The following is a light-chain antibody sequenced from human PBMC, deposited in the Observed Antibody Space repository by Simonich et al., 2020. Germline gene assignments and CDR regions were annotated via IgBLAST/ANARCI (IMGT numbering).Light chain of an antibody. CDR2: WAS. Sequence: DIEMTQSPYSLAVSLGERATINCKSSQSVLYSSNNKNYLAWYQQKPGQHPKLLIYWASTRESGVPDRFSGSGSGTDFTLTISSLQAEDVAVYYCQQYYSTPMYTFGQGTKLEIK. CDR1: QSVLYSSNNKNY. CDR3: QQYYSTPMYT. J-gene: IGKJ2*01. V-gene: IGKV4-1*01.